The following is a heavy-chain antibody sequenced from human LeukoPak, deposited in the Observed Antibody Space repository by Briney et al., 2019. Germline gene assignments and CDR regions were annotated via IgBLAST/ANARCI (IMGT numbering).Heavy chain of an antibody. CDR2: IYYSGST. D-gene: IGHD3-22*01. Sequence: PSETLSLTCTVSGGSIRFSSYYWGWIRQPPGKGLEWIGSIYYSGSTYYNPSLKSRVTISVDTSKNQFSLKLSSVTAADTAVYYCARHSRQTREWFAYDSSGYSYWGQGTLVTVSS. J-gene: IGHJ4*02. CDR1: GGSIRFSSYY. CDR3: ARHSRQTREWFAYDSSGYSY. V-gene: IGHV4-39*07.